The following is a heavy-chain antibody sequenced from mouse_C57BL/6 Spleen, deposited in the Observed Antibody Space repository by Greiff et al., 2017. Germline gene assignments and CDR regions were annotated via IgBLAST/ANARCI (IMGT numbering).Heavy chain of an antibody. D-gene: IGHD3-2*02. CDR3: ARSGQRRLYAMDY. J-gene: IGHJ4*01. CDR2: IDPSDSYT. CDR1: GYTFTSYW. V-gene: IGHV1-69*01. Sequence: QVQLQQPGAELVMPGASVKLSCKASGYTFTSYWMHWVKQRPGQGLEWIGEIDPSDSYTNYNQKFKGKSTLTVDKSSSTAYMQLSSLTSEDSAVYYCARSGQRRLYAMDYWGQGTSGTVSS.